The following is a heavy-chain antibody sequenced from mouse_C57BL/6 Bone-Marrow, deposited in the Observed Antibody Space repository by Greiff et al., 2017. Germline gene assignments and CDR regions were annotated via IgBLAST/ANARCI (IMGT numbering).Heavy chain of an antibody. Sequence: VQLQQSGPVLVKPGASVKMSCKASGYTFTDYYMNWVKQSHGKSLEWIGVINPYNGGTSYNQKFKGKATLTVDKSSSTAYMELNSLTSEDSAVYYCARGGWLLRAMDYWGQGTSVTVSS. J-gene: IGHJ4*01. D-gene: IGHD2-3*01. CDR1: GYTFTDYY. V-gene: IGHV1-19*01. CDR2: INPYNGGT. CDR3: ARGGWLLRAMDY.